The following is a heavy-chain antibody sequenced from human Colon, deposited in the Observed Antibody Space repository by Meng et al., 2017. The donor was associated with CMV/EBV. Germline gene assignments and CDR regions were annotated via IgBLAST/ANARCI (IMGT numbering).Heavy chain of an antibody. CDR2: IYNDGTDE. CDR3: ARKGGLDV. CDR1: GFDFNEYG. V-gene: IGHV3-30*02. Sequence: GESLKISCEGSGFDFNEYGTHWVRQAPGKGLEWVAFIYNDGTDEEYSESAQGRFTLSRDFSKSTVHLQMTSLRPDDTGVYYCARKGGLDVWGQGTTVTVSS. J-gene: IGHJ6*02.